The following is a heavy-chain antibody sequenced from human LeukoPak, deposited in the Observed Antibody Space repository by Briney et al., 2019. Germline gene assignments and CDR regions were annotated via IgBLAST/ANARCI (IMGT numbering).Heavy chain of an antibody. D-gene: IGHD6-13*01. CDR2: IYYSGST. CDR3: ACRYSSSWYGSDY. V-gene: IGHV4-59*04. CDR1: GGSISSYY. Sequence: SETLSLTCTVSGGSISSYYWSWIRQPPGKGLEWIGSIYYSGSTYYNPSLKSRVTISVDTSKNQFSLKLSSVTAADTAVYYCACRYSSSWYGSDYWGQGTLVTVSS. J-gene: IGHJ4*02.